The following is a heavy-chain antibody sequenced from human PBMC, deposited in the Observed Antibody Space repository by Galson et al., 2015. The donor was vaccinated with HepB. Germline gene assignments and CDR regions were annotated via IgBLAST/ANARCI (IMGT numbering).Heavy chain of an antibody. CDR2: ISSSGSTI. J-gene: IGHJ4*02. D-gene: IGHD3-22*01. V-gene: IGHV3-11*01. CDR3: ARWDCYDSSGSDFDY. CDR1: GFTFSDYY. Sequence: SLRLSCAASGFTFSDYYMSWIRQAPGKGLEWVSYISSSGSTIYYADSVKGRFTISRDNAKNSLYLQMNSLRAEDTAVYYCARWDCYDSSGSDFDYWGQGTLVTVSS.